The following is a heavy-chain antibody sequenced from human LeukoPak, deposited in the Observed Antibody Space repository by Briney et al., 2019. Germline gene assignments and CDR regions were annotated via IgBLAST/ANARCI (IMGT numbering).Heavy chain of an antibody. Sequence: HSGGSLRLSCAASGFTFSNYAMSWVRQAPGKRLEWVSGISGTSGTINYADPVKGRFTISRDNSKNTVYLQMNSLRAEDTAVYYCAKRLGDQRAFDYWGQGTLVTVSS. CDR2: ISGTSGTI. V-gene: IGHV3-23*01. D-gene: IGHD2-21*02. CDR3: AKRLGDQRAFDY. CDR1: GFTFSNYA. J-gene: IGHJ4*02.